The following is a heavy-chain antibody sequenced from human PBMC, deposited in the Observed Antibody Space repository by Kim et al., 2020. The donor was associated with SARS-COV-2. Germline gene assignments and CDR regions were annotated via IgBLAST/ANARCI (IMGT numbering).Heavy chain of an antibody. J-gene: IGHJ4*02. CDR3: ARSPAISAFNDY. CDR1: GYTFTTYP. D-gene: IGHD3-3*02. V-gene: IGHV1-3*01. Sequence: ASVKVFCKASGYTFTTYPMHWVRQAPGQRLEWMGWINAVNGYTKYSQKLQGRVTITRDTSASTAYMELSSLRSEDTAVYYCARSPAISAFNDYWGQGTLVTVSS. CDR2: INAVNGYT.